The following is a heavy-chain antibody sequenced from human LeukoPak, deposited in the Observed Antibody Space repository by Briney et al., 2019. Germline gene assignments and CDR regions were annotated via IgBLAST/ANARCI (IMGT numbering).Heavy chain of an antibody. D-gene: IGHD6-19*01. V-gene: IGHV3-30-3*01. CDR1: GFTFSSYA. CDR2: ISYDGSNK. CDR3: ARDPSSGLTDYFDY. J-gene: IGHJ4*02. Sequence: PGGSLRLSCAASGFTFSSYAMHWVRQAPGKGLEWVAVISYDGSNKYYADSVKGRFTISRDNSKNTLYLQMNSLRAEDTAVYYCARDPSSGLTDYFDYWGQGTLVTVSS.